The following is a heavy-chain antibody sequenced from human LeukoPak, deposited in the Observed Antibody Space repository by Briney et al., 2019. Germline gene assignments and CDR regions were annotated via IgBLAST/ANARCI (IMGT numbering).Heavy chain of an antibody. CDR3: ARGSRGYTYGRFDY. Sequence: GGSLRLSCAASGFTFGTYEIIWVRQAPGRGLEWLSYISSSGGTIYYADPVKGRFTISRDNAKNSLYLQMNSLRAEDTAVYYCARGSRGYTYGRFDYWGQGTLVTVSS. J-gene: IGHJ4*02. CDR2: ISSSGGTI. CDR1: GFTFGTYE. D-gene: IGHD5-18*01. V-gene: IGHV3-48*03.